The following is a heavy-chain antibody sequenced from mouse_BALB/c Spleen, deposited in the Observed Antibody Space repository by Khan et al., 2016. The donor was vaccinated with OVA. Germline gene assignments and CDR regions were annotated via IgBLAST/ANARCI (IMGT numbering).Heavy chain of an antibody. CDR3: ARAGWDVFAY. CDR1: GYTFTDYV. V-gene: IGHV1-77*01. CDR2: IYPGSDST. J-gene: IGHJ3*01. D-gene: IGHD4-1*01. Sequence: QVQLKQSGPELVKPGASVKMSCKASGYTFTDYVMNWVKQRNGQGLEWIGQIYPGSDSTYYNEKLKGKATLTADRSSSTAYMQLSNLTSEDAAVYFCARAGWDVFAYWGQGTLVTVSA.